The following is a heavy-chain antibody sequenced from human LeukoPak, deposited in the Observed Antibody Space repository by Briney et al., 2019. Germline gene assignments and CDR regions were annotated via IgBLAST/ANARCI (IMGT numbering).Heavy chain of an antibody. Sequence: ASVKVSCKASGYTFTDFYMHWVRQAPGQGLEWMGRINPNSGGTNYAQNFQGRVSMTWDTSISTAYMELRRLTSDDTAVYYCARYGSPYYFVDYWGQGPLVTVSS. CDR1: GYTFTDFY. J-gene: IGHJ4*02. D-gene: IGHD2/OR15-2a*01. V-gene: IGHV1-2*06. CDR3: ARYGSPYYFVDY. CDR2: INPNSGGT.